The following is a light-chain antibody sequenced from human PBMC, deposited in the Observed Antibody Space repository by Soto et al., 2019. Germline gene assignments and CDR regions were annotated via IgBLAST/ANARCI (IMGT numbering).Light chain of an antibody. CDR3: QQFTTYSRT. Sequence: DIQMTQSPSTLSVSVGDRVTITCRASQSISSSLAWYHLKPGNAPTLLIFDASTLERGVPSRFSGSGSGTDFTLTINTLQPDDFATYYCQQFTTYSRTFGQGTKVEIK. J-gene: IGKJ1*01. V-gene: IGKV1-5*01. CDR1: QSISSS. CDR2: DAS.